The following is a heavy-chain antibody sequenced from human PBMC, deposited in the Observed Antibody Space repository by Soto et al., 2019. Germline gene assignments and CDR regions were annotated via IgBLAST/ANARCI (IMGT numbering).Heavy chain of an antibody. CDR1: GGSMRGQH. CDR3: ATYTVGEGGRGY. V-gene: IGHV4-4*09. D-gene: IGHD3-16*01. Sequence: QVQLQESGPGLVKPSETLSLTCTVSGGSMRGQHWSWIRQPPGKGLEWIGHHSDSTNYNPSLKSRITISTDTSKYQFSLKLSSVTAADTAVYYCATYTVGEGGRGYWGQGPLVTVSS. J-gene: IGHJ4*02. CDR2: HHSDST.